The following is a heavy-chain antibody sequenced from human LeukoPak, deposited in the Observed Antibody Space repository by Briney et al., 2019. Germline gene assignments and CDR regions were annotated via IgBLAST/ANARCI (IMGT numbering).Heavy chain of an antibody. D-gene: IGHD2-21*01. J-gene: IGHJ3*02. CDR2: IIPIFGTA. CDR1: GGTFTTYA. Sequence: SVKVSCKASGGTFTTYAISWVRQAPGHGLGWRGGIIPIFGTANYAQKFQGRVTITADESTSTAYMELSSLRSEDTAVYYCSMILVVVIADDIWGQGTMVTVSS. V-gene: IGHV1-69*13. CDR3: SMILVVVIADDI.